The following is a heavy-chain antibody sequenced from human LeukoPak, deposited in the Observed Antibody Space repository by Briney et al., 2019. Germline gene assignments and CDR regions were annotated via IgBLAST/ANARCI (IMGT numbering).Heavy chain of an antibody. CDR1: GYTFTSYD. Sequence: ASVKVSCKASGYTFTSYDINWVRQATGQGLEWMGRINPNSGGTNYAQKFQGRVTMTRDTSISTAYMELSRLRSDDTAVYYCARVDYYDSSGPGCDYWGQGTLVTVSS. V-gene: IGHV1-2*06. J-gene: IGHJ4*02. CDR2: INPNSGGT. D-gene: IGHD3-22*01. CDR3: ARVDYYDSSGPGCDY.